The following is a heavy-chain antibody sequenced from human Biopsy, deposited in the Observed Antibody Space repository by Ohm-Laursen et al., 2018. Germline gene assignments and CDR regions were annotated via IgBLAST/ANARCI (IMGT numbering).Heavy chain of an antibody. Sequence: SLRLSCTASGFTFNSHEINWVRQAPGKGLEWISYITGSSSTIYYADSVKGRFTISRDNSKNTLYLQMNSLRAEDTAVYFCARGGPHVRAGGSAFDYWGQGTLVTVSS. V-gene: IGHV3-48*03. CDR3: ARGGPHVRAGGSAFDY. CDR2: ITGSSSTI. CDR1: GFTFNSHE. J-gene: IGHJ4*02. D-gene: IGHD2-2*01.